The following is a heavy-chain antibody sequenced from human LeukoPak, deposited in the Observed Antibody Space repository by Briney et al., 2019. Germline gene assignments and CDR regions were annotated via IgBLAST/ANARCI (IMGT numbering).Heavy chain of an antibody. CDR1: GFTFDDYA. V-gene: IGHV3-9*01. CDR3: AKVVHDYENYGMDV. Sequence: PGRSLRLSCAASGFTFDDYAMHWVRQAPGKGLEWASGISWNSGSIGYADSVKGRFTISRDNAKNSLYLQMNSLRAEDTALYYCAKVVHDYENYGMDVWGQGTTVTVSS. D-gene: IGHD4-17*01. J-gene: IGHJ6*02. CDR2: ISWNSGSI.